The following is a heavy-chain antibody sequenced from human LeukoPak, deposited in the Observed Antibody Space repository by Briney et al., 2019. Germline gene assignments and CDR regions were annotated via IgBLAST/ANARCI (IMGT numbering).Heavy chain of an antibody. Sequence: ASVKVSCKASGGTFSSYAISWVRQAPGQGLEWMGGIIPIFGTANYAQKFQGRVTITADESTSTAYMELSSLGSEDTAVYYCARSDCSGGSCYRYYYGMDVWGQGTTVTVSS. CDR2: IIPIFGTA. CDR3: ARSDCSGGSCYRYYYGMDV. CDR1: GGTFSSYA. J-gene: IGHJ6*02. D-gene: IGHD2-15*01. V-gene: IGHV1-69*13.